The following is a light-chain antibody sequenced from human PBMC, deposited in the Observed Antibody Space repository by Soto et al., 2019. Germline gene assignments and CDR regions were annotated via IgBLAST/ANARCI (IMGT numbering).Light chain of an antibody. CDR2: DAS. J-gene: IGKJ1*01. CDR3: QQYSSYSRT. CDR1: QSISSW. Sequence: DIQMTQPPSTLSASVGDRVTITCRASQSISSWLAWYQQKPGKAPKVLIYDASSLESGVPSRFSGSGSGTEFTLTISSLQPDDFATYFCQQYSSYSRTFGQGTKVEIK. V-gene: IGKV1-5*01.